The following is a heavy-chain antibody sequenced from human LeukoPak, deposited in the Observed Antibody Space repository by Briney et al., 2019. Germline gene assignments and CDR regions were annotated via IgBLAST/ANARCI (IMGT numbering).Heavy chain of an antibody. V-gene: IGHV4-28*01. CDR3: TRKATTGPTKAAFDV. CDR1: GYSISNDYY. Sequence: SDTLSLTCAVSGYSISNDYYWGWIRQPPGRGLEWIGHMYHSGSGYYNPSLKSRVAMSVDTSKNQFSLKLSSVTAVDTAVYYCTRKATTGPTKAAFDVWGQGTMVTVSS. J-gene: IGHJ3*01. D-gene: IGHD4-17*01. CDR2: MYHSGSG.